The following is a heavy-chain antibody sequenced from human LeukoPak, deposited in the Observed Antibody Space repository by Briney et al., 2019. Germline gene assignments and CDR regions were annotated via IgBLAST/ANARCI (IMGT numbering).Heavy chain of an antibody. J-gene: IGHJ1*01. Sequence: PGGSLRLSCAASGFTFSSYGMHWVRQAPGKGLEWVAFIRYDGSNKYYADSVKGRFTISRNNSKNTLYLQMNSLRAEDTAVYYCAKVPAAAGPFQHWGQGTLVTVSS. CDR2: IRYDGSNK. D-gene: IGHD6-13*01. CDR1: GFTFSSYG. V-gene: IGHV3-30*02. CDR3: AKVPAAAGPFQH.